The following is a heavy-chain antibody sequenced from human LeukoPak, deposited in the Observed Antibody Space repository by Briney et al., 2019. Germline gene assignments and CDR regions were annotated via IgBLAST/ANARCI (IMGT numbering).Heavy chain of an antibody. CDR1: GFTFSSYG. Sequence: PGGSLRLSCAASGFTFSSYGTHWVRQAPGKGLEWVAVISYDGSNKYYADSVKGRFTISRDNSKNTLYLQMNSLRAEDTAVYYWAKAGAVVVVAAKYFDYWGQGTLVTVSS. D-gene: IGHD2-15*01. CDR3: AKAGAVVVVAAKYFDY. CDR2: ISYDGSNK. V-gene: IGHV3-30*18. J-gene: IGHJ4*02.